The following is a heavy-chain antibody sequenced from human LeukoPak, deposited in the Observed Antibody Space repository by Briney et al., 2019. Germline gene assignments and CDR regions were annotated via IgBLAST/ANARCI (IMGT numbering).Heavy chain of an antibody. D-gene: IGHD3-22*01. CDR1: GGSISSYY. Sequence: SETLSLTCTVSGGSISSYYWSWIRQPPGKGLEWIGYIYYTGTTKYNPSLTSRVTISVDTSKSQFSVKLSSVTAADTAVYYCARDYDNSGLRHFDLWGRGTLVTVSS. CDR3: ARDYDNSGLRHFDL. J-gene: IGHJ2*01. V-gene: IGHV4-59*01. CDR2: IYYTGTT.